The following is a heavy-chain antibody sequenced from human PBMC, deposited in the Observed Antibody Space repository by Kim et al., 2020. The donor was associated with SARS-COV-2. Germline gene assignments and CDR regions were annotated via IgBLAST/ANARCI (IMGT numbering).Heavy chain of an antibody. V-gene: IGHV3-30*02. J-gene: IGHJ4*02. D-gene: IGHD2-21*01. CDR3: AKAGWGSGYFDY. Sequence: YHADTVKGRFTISRDNSKNTLYLQMNSLRAEDTAVYYCAKAGWGSGYFDYWGQGTLVTVSS.